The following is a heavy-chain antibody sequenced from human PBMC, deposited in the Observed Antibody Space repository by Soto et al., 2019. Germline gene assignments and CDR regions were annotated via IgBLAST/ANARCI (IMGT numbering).Heavy chain of an antibody. CDR2: ISFDGSNK. CDR3: VRWDLYLHMDV. CDR1: GFTFSTYG. Sequence: QVQLVESGGGVVQPGRSLRLSCTASGFTFSTYGMHWVRQAPGKGLEWVAVISFDGSNKYYADSVKGRFTISRDNSKNTLYLQMNSLRAEDTAVYKCVRWDLYLHMDVWGQGTTVTVSS. V-gene: IGHV3-30*03. J-gene: IGHJ6*02. D-gene: IGHD1-26*01.